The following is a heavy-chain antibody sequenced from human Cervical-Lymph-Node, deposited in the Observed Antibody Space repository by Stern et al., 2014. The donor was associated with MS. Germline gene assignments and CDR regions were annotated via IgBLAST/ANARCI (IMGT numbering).Heavy chain of an antibody. Sequence: VQLVESGGGVVQPGRSLRLSCAASGFTFSTYAMHWVRQAPGKGLEWVAVVSYDGGNKYYADSVRGRFTISRDNSKNTLYLQMNSLRAEDTAVYYCAGAPLWWLRDYWGQGTLVTGSS. CDR2: VSYDGGNK. CDR1: GFTFSTYA. CDR3: AGAPLWWLRDY. D-gene: IGHD5-12*01. V-gene: IGHV3-30*04. J-gene: IGHJ4*02.